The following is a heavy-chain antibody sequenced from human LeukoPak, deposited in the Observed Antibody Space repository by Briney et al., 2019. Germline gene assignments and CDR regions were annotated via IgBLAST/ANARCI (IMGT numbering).Heavy chain of an antibody. V-gene: IGHV3-53*01. J-gene: IGHJ3*02. CDR3: ARGGDSSGSIRSAFDI. CDR1: GFTVSSNC. Sequence: GGSLRLSCAASGFTVSSNCMSWVRQAPGKGLEWVSFIYSGGSTYYDDSVKGRFTISRDNSKNTLYLQMNSLRAEDTAVYYCARGGDSSGSIRSAFDIWGQGTMVTVSS. CDR2: IYSGGST. D-gene: IGHD3-22*01.